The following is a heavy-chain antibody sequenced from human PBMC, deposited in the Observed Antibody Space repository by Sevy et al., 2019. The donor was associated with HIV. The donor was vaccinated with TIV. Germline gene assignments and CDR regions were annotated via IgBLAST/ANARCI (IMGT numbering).Heavy chain of an antibody. J-gene: IGHJ4*02. CDR1: GFTFTSYE. CDR2: ISNSGTTI. Sequence: GGSLRLSCAASGFTFTSYEMNWVRQAPGKGLEWLSYISNSGTTIYYSDSVKGRFTISRDKARNSLYLQMSSLRAEDTAVSYCARDLPPSATTVPHFDCWGQGTLVTVSS. V-gene: IGHV3-48*03. CDR3: ARDLPPSATTVPHFDC. D-gene: IGHD4-17*01.